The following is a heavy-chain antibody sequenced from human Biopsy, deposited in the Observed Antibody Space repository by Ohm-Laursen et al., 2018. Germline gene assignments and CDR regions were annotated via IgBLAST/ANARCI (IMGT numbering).Heavy chain of an antibody. D-gene: IGHD2-2*01. Sequence: GTLSFTGAVYDGSFSGYYWSWLRQSPGMGLEWIGEINPSGGTNYNPSLAGRVSISLDTSKIHLALKLSSVTAADTAVYYCASVAGPRTDYYYSNMDVWGRGTTVTASS. CDR2: INPSGGT. V-gene: IGHV4-34*01. J-gene: IGHJ6*02. CDR3: ASVAGPRTDYYYSNMDV. CDR1: DGSFSGYY.